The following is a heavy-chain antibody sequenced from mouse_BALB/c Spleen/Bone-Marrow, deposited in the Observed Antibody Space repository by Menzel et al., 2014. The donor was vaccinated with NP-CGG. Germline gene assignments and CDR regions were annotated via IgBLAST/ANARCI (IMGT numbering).Heavy chain of an antibody. D-gene: IGHD3-1*01. Sequence: VQLQQSGAELVKPGTSVKLSCKASGYNFTSYWINWVKLRPGQGLEWIGDIYPGSGSTNYNEKFKGKATLTVDTSPSTAYMQLSSLASEDSALYYCARFSQLGLLAYWGQGTLVTVSA. CDR2: IYPGSGST. V-gene: IGHV1-55*01. J-gene: IGHJ3*01. CDR3: ARFSQLGLLAY. CDR1: GYNFTSYW.